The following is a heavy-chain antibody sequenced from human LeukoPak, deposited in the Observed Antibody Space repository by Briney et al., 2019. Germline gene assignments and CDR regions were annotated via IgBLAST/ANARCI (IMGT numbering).Heavy chain of an antibody. Sequence: PSETLSLTCAVYGGSFSGYYWSWIRQPPGKGLEWIGEINHSGSTNYNPSLKSRVTISVDTSKNQFSLKLSSVTAADTAVYYCASWPTGDYPYWFDPWGQGTLVTVSS. D-gene: IGHD4-17*01. V-gene: IGHV4-34*01. J-gene: IGHJ5*02. CDR3: ASWPTGDYPYWFDP. CDR2: INHSGST. CDR1: GGSFSGYY.